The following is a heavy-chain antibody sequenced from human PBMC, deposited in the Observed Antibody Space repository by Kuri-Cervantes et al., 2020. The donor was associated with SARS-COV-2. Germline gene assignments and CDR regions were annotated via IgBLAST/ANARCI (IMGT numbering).Heavy chain of an antibody. CDR2: ISSSSSYI. V-gene: IGHV3-21*01. D-gene: IGHD3-10*01. CDR3: ARDRSFTPDY. CDR1: GFTFSSYS. J-gene: IGHJ4*02. Sequence: GESLKTSCADSGFTFSSYSMNWVRQAPGKGLEWVSYISSSSSYIYYADSLKGRFTISRDNAKNSLYLQMNSLRAEDTAVYYCARDRSFTPDYWGQGTLVTVFS.